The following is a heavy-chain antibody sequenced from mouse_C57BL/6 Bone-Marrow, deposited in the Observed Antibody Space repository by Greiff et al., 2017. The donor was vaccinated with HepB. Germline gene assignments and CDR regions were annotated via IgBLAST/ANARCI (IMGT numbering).Heavy chain of an antibody. D-gene: IGHD1-1*01. J-gene: IGHJ4*01. CDR2: IDPSDSYT. Sequence: QVQLQQPGAELVMPGASVKLSCKASGYTFTSYWMHWVKQRPGQGLEWIGEIDPSDSYTNYNQKFKGKSTLTVDKSSSTAYMQLSSLTSEDSAVYYCASRLLPIYAMDYWGQGTSVTVSS. V-gene: IGHV1-69*01. CDR1: GYTFTSYW. CDR3: ASRLLPIYAMDY.